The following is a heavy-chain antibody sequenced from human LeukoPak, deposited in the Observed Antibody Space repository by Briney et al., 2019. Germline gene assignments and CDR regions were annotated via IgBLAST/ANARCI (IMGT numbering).Heavy chain of an antibody. CDR2: ISYEGANK. CDR1: GFTFSRYG. V-gene: IGHV3-30*03. J-gene: IGHJ5*02. CDR3: ARRGARYSNYVGWFDP. D-gene: IGHD4-11*01. Sequence: GGSLRLSCAASGFTFSRYGMHWVRQAPGKGLEWVAVISYEGANKYYVDSVKGRFTISRDNSKNTLYLQMDSLRSEDTAVYYCARRGARYSNYVGWFDPWGQGTLVTVSS.